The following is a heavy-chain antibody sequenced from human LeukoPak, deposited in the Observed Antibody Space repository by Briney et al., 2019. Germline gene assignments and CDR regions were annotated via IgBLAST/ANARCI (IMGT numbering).Heavy chain of an antibody. CDR1: GFTFSYYT. Sequence: GRSLRLSCAASGFTFSYYTMHWVRQAPGKGLEWVSSISSSSSYIYYADSVKGRFTISRDNAKNSLYLQMNSLRAEDTAVYYCARGRSIVVGAHDDYFDYWGQGTLVTVSS. D-gene: IGHD3-22*01. V-gene: IGHV3-21*01. J-gene: IGHJ4*02. CDR3: ARGRSIVVGAHDDYFDY. CDR2: ISSSSSYI.